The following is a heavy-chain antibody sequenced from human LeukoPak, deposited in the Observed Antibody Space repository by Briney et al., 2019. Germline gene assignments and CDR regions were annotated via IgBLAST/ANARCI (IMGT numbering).Heavy chain of an antibody. CDR2: IWYDGSNK. Sequence: PGGSLRLSSAAPGFTFSSYGMQWVRQAPGKGLEWVAVIWYDGSNKYYADSVKGRFTISRDNSKNTLYLQMNSLRAEDTAVYYCAKDRGYSYGFFDYWGQGTLVTVSS. D-gene: IGHD5-18*01. CDR1: GFTFSSYG. CDR3: AKDRGYSYGFFDY. V-gene: IGHV3-33*06. J-gene: IGHJ4*02.